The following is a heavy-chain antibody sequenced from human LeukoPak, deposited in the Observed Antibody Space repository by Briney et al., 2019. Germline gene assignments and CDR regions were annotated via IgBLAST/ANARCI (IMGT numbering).Heavy chain of an antibody. CDR1: GGTFSSYA. D-gene: IGHD1-26*01. CDR2: IIPILGIA. CDR3: ARGSGSHGRDWFDP. J-gene: IGHJ5*02. Sequence: SVKVSCKASGGTFSSYAVSWVRQAPGQGLEWMGRIIPILGIADYAQNFQGRVTITADKSASAAYMELSSLRSDDTAVYYCARGSGSHGRDWFDPWGQGTLVTVSS. V-gene: IGHV1-69*04.